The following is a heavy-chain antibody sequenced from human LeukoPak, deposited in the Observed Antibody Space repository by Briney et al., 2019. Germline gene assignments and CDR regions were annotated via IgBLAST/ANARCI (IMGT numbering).Heavy chain of an antibody. J-gene: IGHJ5*02. Sequence: ASVKVSCKASGYTFTSYGISWVRQAPGQGLEWMGWISAYNGNTNYAQKLQGRVTMTTDTSTSTAYMELSSLRSEDTAVYYCATDLTGNTGWFDPWGQGTLVTVSS. CDR1: GYTFTSYG. V-gene: IGHV1-18*01. D-gene: IGHD1-1*01. CDR3: ATDLTGNTGWFDP. CDR2: ISAYNGNT.